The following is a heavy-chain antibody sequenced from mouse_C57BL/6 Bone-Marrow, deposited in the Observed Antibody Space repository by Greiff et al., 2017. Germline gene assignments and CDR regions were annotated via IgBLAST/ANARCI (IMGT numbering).Heavy chain of an antibody. CDR2: IRNKANGYTT. V-gene: IGHV7-3*01. Sequence: EVKVVESGGGLVQPGGSLSLSCAASGFTFTDYYMSWVRQPPGQALEWLGFIRNKANGYTTEYSASVKGRFTISRDNSQSILYLQMNALRAEDSATYYCARYDDYDVDYWGQGTTLTVSS. J-gene: IGHJ2*01. CDR1: GFTFTDYY. D-gene: IGHD2-4*01. CDR3: ARYDDYDVDY.